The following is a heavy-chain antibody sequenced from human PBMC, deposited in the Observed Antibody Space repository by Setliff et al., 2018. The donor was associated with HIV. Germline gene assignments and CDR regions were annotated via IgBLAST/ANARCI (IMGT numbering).Heavy chain of an antibody. D-gene: IGHD3-9*01. CDR3: ARDGSPFDDILTGYSLFDS. Sequence: PGESLKISCAASGFIFSSHWMNWVRQAPGEGLEWVANIKHDGSEKYYVDSVKGRFTISRDNAKNLLYLQMNSLRAEDTAVYFCARDGSPFDDILTGYSLFDSWGQGTLVTVSS. CDR2: IKHDGSEK. J-gene: IGHJ4*02. CDR1: GFIFSSHW. V-gene: IGHV3-7*01.